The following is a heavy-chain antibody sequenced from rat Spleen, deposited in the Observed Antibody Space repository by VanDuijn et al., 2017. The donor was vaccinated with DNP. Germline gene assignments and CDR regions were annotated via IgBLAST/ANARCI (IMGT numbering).Heavy chain of an antibody. V-gene: IGHV4-2*01. D-gene: IGHD1-6*01. CDR1: GFNFNDYW. J-gene: IGHJ4*01. Sequence: EVQLVESGGGLVKPGRSMKLSCAASGFNFNDYWMGWVRQAPGKGLEWIGEINKDGSTINYTPSLKDKFTISRDNAQNTLYLQMNILGSEDTAVYYCARVGFHGGAMDAWGQGTSVTVSS. CDR3: ARVGFHGGAMDA. CDR2: INKDGSTI.